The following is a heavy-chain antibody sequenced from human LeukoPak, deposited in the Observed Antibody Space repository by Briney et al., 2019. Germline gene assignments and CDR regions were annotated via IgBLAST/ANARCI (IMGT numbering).Heavy chain of an antibody. CDR3: ARESGSSWYALPPGF. D-gene: IGHD6-13*01. J-gene: IGHJ4*02. Sequence: GGSLRLSCAASGFSFSSYWMNWVRQAPGRGLECVSVIYSGGSTYYADSVKGRFATSRDNAKNSLYLQMNSLRAEDTAVYYCARESGSSWYALPPGFWGQGTLVTVSS. V-gene: IGHV3-66*01. CDR1: GFSFSSYW. CDR2: IYSGGST.